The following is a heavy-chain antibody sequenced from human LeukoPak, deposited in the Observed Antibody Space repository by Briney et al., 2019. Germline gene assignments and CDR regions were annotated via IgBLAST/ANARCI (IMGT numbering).Heavy chain of an antibody. D-gene: IGHD2-15*01. V-gene: IGHV1-46*01. J-gene: IGHJ4*02. CDR3: AREYCSGGSCYLGHARH. CDR1: GYTFTSYY. Sequence: GASVKVSCKASGYTFTSYYMHWVRQAPGQGLEWMGIINPSGGSTSYAQKFQGRVTMTRDMSTSTVYMELSSLRSEDTAVYYCAREYCSGGSCYLGHARHWGQGTLVTVSS. CDR2: INPSGGST.